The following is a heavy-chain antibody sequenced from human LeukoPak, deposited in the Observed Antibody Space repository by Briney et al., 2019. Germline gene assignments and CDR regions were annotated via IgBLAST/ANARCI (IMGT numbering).Heavy chain of an antibody. CDR2: ISSDGRST. J-gene: IGHJ4*02. CDR1: GFTFSLYW. Sequence: PGGSLRLSCAASGFTFSLYWMHWVRQAPGTGLEWVSRISSDGRSTIYADSVKGRFTISRDNAKNTLYLQMNSLRAEDTAVYFCTRERFCSGRGCSLHDFEHWGQGTLVTVSS. V-gene: IGHV3-74*01. CDR3: TRERFCSGRGCSLHDFEH. D-gene: IGHD2-15*01.